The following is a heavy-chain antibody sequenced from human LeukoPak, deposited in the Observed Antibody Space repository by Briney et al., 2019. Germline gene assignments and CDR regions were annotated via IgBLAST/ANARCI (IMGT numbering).Heavy chain of an antibody. CDR1: SASITSSPYF. J-gene: IGHJ4*02. Sequence: SETLSLTCTVSSASITSSPYFWGWIRQSPGKGLEWIGSISYSGTTYYNPSLKSRVTISVDKSKNQFSLKLSSVTAADTAVYYCARRLFQYFDYWGQGTLVTVSS. V-gene: IGHV4-39*07. D-gene: IGHD3-22*01. CDR3: ARRLFQYFDY. CDR2: ISYSGTT.